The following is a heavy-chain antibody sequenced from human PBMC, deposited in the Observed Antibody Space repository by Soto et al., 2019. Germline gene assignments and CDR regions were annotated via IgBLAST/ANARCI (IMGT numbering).Heavy chain of an antibody. CDR2: ISYDGSNK. D-gene: IGHD1-7*01. CDR1: GFTFSSYA. J-gene: IGHJ3*02. Sequence: LKISCAASGFTFSSYAMHWVRQAPGKGLEWVAVISYDGSNKYYADSVKGRFTISRDNSKNTLYLQMNSLRAEDTAVYYCARLRRTGTTLGAFDIWGQGTMVTVSS. CDR3: ARLRRTGTTLGAFDI. V-gene: IGHV3-30-3*01.